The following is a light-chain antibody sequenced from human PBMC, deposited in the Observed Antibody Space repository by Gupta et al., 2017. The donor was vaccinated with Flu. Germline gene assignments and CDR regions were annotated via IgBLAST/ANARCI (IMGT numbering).Light chain of an antibody. CDR3: QRCDTTPET. CDR1: QSIRSY. J-gene: IGKJ1*01. V-gene: IGKV1-39*01. CDR2: AAS. Sequence: IQTTQSPSSLSASVGDRVTIPCRASQSIRSYLNWHQQKPGKAPKLLIYAASMRRSGLPSRFSGSASGTYFTLTISMLHPEDFATYYCQRCDTTPETFGPGTKVETK.